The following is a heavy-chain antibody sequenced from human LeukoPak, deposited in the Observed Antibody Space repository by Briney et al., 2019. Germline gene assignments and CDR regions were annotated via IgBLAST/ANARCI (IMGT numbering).Heavy chain of an antibody. CDR2: IYYSGST. V-gene: IGHV4-39*01. D-gene: IGHD3-3*01. CDR1: GGSISSSSYY. CDR3: AGHRAMGRFFEWLVWFDP. J-gene: IGHJ5*02. Sequence: SETLSLTCTVSGGSISSSSYYWGWIRQPPGKGLEWIGSIYYSGSTYYNPSLKSRVTISVDTSKNQFSLKLSSVTAADTAVYYCAGHRAMGRFFEWLVWFDPWGQGTLVTVSS.